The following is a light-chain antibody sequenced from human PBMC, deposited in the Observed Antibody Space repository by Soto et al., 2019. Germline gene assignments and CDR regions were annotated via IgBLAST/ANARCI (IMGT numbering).Light chain of an antibody. CDR1: QSVSSSY. J-gene: IGKJ2*01. Sequence: EIVLTQSPGTLSLSPGERATLSCRASQSVSSSYLAWYQQKPGQAPRLLIYGASSRATGIPDRFSGSGSGTDFTLTISRLEPEDFAVYYLQQYGSSPMYTFGQGTKLEIK. CDR2: GAS. CDR3: QQYGSSPMYT. V-gene: IGKV3-20*01.